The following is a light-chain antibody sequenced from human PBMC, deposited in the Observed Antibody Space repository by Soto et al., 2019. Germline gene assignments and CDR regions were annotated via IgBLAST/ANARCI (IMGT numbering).Light chain of an antibody. V-gene: IGLV1-44*01. CDR1: SSNIGSNT. CDR3: ATWDDSLHGVV. CDR2: SNN. Sequence: QSVLTQPPSASGTPGQRVTISCSGSSSNIGSNTVTWYQQLPGTAPKLLIYSNNQWPSGVSDRFSGSKSGTSASLAISGLQSEDEADYYCATWDDSLHGVVFGGGIKLTVL. J-gene: IGLJ2*01.